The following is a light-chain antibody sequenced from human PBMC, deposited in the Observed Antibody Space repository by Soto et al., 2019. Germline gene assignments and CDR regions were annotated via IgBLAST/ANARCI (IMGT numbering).Light chain of an antibody. V-gene: IGLV3-1*01. CDR1: KLGDKY. CDR2: QDS. Sequence: SYELTQPPSVSVSPGPTASITCSGAKLGDKYACWYQQKPGQSPVLVIYQDSKRPSGIPERFSGSNSGNTATLTISGTQALDEADYYCQAWDSSTLYVFGTGTKLTVL. CDR3: QAWDSSTLYV. J-gene: IGLJ1*01.